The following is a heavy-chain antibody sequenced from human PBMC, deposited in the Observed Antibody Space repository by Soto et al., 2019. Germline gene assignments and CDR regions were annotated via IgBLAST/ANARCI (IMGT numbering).Heavy chain of an antibody. V-gene: IGHV3-7*01. CDR1: GFTFSDSW. CDR2: IKHDGSEK. D-gene: IGHD3-16*01. CDR3: ASLGRHG. J-gene: IGHJ6*02. Sequence: GGSLRLSCAASGFTFSDSWMDWVRQAPGKGPEWVANIKHDGSEKNYVVSVKGRFTISRDNAKSSLYLQMNSLRAEDTAVYYCASLGRHGWVQGTTVTVSS.